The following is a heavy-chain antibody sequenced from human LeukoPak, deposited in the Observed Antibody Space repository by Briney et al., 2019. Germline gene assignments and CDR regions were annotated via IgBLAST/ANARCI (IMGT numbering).Heavy chain of an antibody. V-gene: IGHV3-21*04. D-gene: IGHD6-19*01. J-gene: IGHJ4*02. Sequence: KPGGSLRLSCAASGFTFSSYSMNWVRQAPGKGLEWVSSISSSSSYIYYADSVKGRFTISRDNAKNSLYLQMNSLRAEDTAVYYCARRSGIAVAGAFDYWGQGTLVTVSS. CDR1: GFTFSSYS. CDR3: ARRSGIAVAGAFDY. CDR2: ISSSSSYI.